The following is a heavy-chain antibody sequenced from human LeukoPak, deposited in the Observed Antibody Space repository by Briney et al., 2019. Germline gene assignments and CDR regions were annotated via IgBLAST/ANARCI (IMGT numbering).Heavy chain of an antibody. CDR1: GFTFSSYA. Sequence: GSLRLSCAASGFTFSSYAMSWVRQAPGKGLEWVSAISGSGGSTYYADSVKGRFTISRDNSKNTLYLQMNSLRAEDTAVYYCAKKGVITSGGVIVDYYFDYWGQGTLVTVSS. V-gene: IGHV3-23*01. D-gene: IGHD3-16*02. J-gene: IGHJ4*02. CDR2: ISGSGGST. CDR3: AKKGVITSGGVIVDYYFDY.